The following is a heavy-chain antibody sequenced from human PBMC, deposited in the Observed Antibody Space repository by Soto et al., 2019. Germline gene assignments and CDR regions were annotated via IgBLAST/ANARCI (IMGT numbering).Heavy chain of an antibody. V-gene: IGHV3-23*01. Sequence: GESLKISCAASGFIFSNQAMCWVRQGPGKGLEWVSCISDRGDETFFLDSVKGRFAISRDNSENMLFLQMSSLRAEDTAIYYRARRGTYRWGHFDYWGQGTQVTVSS. CDR2: ISDRGDET. D-gene: IGHD3-16*02. CDR1: GFIFSNQA. J-gene: IGHJ4*02. CDR3: ARRGTYRWGHFDY.